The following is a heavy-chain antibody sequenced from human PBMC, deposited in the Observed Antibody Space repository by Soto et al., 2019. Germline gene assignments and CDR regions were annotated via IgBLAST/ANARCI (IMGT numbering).Heavy chain of an antibody. CDR1: GFTFSSYG. CDR3: AKDLPVRYDFWSGSYYGMDV. J-gene: IGHJ6*02. V-gene: IGHV3-30*18. D-gene: IGHD3-3*01. CDR2: ISYDGSNK. Sequence: GGSLRLSCAASGFTFSSYGMHWVRQAPGKGLEWVAVISYDGSNKYYADSVKGRFTISRDNSKNTLYLQMNSLGAEDTAVYYCAKDLPVRYDFWSGSYYGMDVWGQGTTVTVSS.